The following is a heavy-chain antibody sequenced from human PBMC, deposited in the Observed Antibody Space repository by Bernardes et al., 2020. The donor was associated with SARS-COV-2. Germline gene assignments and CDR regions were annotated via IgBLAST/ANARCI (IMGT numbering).Heavy chain of an antibody. J-gene: IGHJ6*02. Sequence: ASVKVSCKVSGYTLTELSMHWVRQAPGKGLEWMGGFDPEDGETIYAQKFQGRVTMTEGTSTDTAYMELSSLRSEDTAVYYCATALVITGTSTKDYYYGMDVWGQGTTVTVSS. V-gene: IGHV1-24*01. CDR2: FDPEDGET. CDR3: ATALVITGTSTKDYYYGMDV. CDR1: GYTLTELS. D-gene: IGHD1-7*01.